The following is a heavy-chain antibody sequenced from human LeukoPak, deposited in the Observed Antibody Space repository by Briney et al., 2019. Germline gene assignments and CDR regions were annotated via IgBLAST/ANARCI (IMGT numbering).Heavy chain of an antibody. CDR1: GFTFDDYA. D-gene: IGHD4-23*01. CDR3: AKDAGGDGGHWYFDL. V-gene: IGHV3-9*01. Sequence: GRSLRLSCAASGFTFDDYAMHWVRQAPGKGLEWVSGISWNSGSIGYADSVKGRFTISRDNAKNSLYLQMNSLRAEDTALYYCAKDAGGDGGHWYFDLWGRGTLVTVSS. CDR2: ISWNSGSI. J-gene: IGHJ2*01.